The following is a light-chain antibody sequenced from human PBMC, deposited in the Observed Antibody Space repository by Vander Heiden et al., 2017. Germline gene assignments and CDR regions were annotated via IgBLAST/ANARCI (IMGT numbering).Light chain of an antibody. CDR3: QQSYSTPLT. Sequence: DIQMTQSPSSLSASVGDRVTSTCRASQTISSYLNWYQQKPGKAPKLLIYAASSLQSGVPSRFSGSGSGTDFTLTSRRLQPEDFATYYCQQSYSTPLTFGAGTKVEIK. V-gene: IGKV1-39*01. CDR2: AAS. CDR1: QTISSY. J-gene: IGKJ4*01.